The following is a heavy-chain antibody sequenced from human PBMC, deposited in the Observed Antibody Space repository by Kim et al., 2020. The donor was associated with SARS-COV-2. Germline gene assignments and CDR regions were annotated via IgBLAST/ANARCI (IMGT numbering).Heavy chain of an antibody. CDR3: VREGGDSYAFFDY. CDR2: TYYRFKWYN. V-gene: IGHV6-1*01. Sequence: SQTLSLTCAISGDSVSSSSAAWNWFRQSPSRGLEWLGRTYYRFKWYNNYAVSVKSRITVNPDSSKNQFALLLNSVTPEDTAVYYCVREGGDSYAFFDYWGQGTLVSVSS. CDR1: GDSVSSSSAA. J-gene: IGHJ4*02. D-gene: IGHD5-18*01.